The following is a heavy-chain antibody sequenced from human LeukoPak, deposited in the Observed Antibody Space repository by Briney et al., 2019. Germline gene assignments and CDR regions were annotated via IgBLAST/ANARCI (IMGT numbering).Heavy chain of an antibody. Sequence: GGSLRLSCAASGFIFSSYWMTWVRQAPGKGLEWVANIKQAGSENSYVDSVKGRFTISRDNAKNSLYLQMNSLRAEDTAVYYCAKDSPVATSDFWSGYPWSYMDVWGKGTTVTVSS. J-gene: IGHJ6*03. CDR3: AKDSPVATSDFWSGYPWSYMDV. V-gene: IGHV3-7*01. CDR1: GFIFSSYW. D-gene: IGHD3-3*01. CDR2: IKQAGSEN.